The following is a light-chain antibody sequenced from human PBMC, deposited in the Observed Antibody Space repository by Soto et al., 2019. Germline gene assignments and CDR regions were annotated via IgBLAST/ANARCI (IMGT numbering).Light chain of an antibody. J-gene: IGKJ5*01. V-gene: IGKV3-20*01. CDR3: QQYGSSVT. CDR2: GAS. Sequence: EIVLTQSPGTLSLSPGERATLSCRASQSVSSGYLAWYHQKAGQAPRLLIYGASSRATGIPDRFSGSGSGTDFTLTISRLEPEDFAVCYCQQYGSSVTFGQGTRLEIK. CDR1: QSVSSGY.